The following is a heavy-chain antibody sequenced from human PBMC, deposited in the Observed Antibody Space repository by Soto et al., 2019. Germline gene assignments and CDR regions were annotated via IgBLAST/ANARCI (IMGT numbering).Heavy chain of an antibody. V-gene: IGHV3-21*01. D-gene: IGHD6-19*01. J-gene: IGHJ4*02. CDR2: ISSSSSYI. CDR1: GFPFSTSA. Sequence: EVQLLESGGGLVQPGGSLRLSCAASGFPFSTSAMNWVRQAPGKGLEWVSSISSSSSYIYYADSVKGRFTISRDNAKNSLYLQMNSLRAEDTAVYYCARELDSSGCFDYWGQGTLVTVSS. CDR3: ARELDSSGCFDY.